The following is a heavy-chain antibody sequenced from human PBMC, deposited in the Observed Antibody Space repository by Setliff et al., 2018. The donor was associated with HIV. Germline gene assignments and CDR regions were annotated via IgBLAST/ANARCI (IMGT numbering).Heavy chain of an antibody. CDR2: IYYSGST. CDR3: SRGDGTKYYYYYYMDV. J-gene: IGHJ6*03. V-gene: IGHV4-59*01. Sequence: PSETLSLTCTVSGGSISSYYWSWIRQPPGKGLEWIGYIYYSGSTKYNPSLKSRVTISVGTSKNQFSLKLSSVTAADTAVYYCSRGDGTKYYYYYYMDVWGKETTVTVSS. CDR1: GGSISSYY. D-gene: IGHD1-7*01.